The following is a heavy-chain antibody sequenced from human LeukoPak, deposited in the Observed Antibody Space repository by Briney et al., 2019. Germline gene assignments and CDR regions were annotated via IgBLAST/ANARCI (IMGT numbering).Heavy chain of an antibody. D-gene: IGHD3-10*01. J-gene: IGHJ6*03. Sequence: GGSLRLSCAASGFTFSSYSMNWVRQAPGKGLEWVSSISSSSSYIYYADSVKGRFTISRDNAKNSLYLQMNSLRAEDTAVYYCARGWFGELSESYYYYYMDVWGKGTTVTVSS. CDR2: ISSSSSYI. CDR3: ARGWFGELSESYYYYYMDV. CDR1: GFTFSSYS. V-gene: IGHV3-21*01.